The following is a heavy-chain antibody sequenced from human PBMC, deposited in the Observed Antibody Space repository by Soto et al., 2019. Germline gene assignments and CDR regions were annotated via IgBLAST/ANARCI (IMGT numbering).Heavy chain of an antibody. CDR1: GGSIRCSNW. CDR2: IYHSGST. V-gene: IGHV4-4*02. D-gene: IGHD2-2*01. Sequence: SETLSLTCTVSGGSIRCSNWWSWVRQSPGEGLEWIGEIYHSGSTNYIPSLKSRVSISVDKSKNQFSLKLSSVTAADTAMYYCADGPAGLWGQGTLVT. CDR3: ADGPAGL. J-gene: IGHJ4*02.